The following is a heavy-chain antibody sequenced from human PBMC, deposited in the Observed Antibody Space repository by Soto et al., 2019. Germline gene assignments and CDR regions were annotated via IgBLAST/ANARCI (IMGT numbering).Heavy chain of an antibody. J-gene: IGHJ2*01. D-gene: IGHD2-2*01. CDR1: GFTFINYA. Sequence: EVQLLESGGGLVQAGGSLRLSCAGSGFTFINYAMNWVRPAPGKGLEWVSTISGGGDAPFFADSVRGRFTISRDNSKNTLTLQMNNLGVADTAVYFWARKGPGSTSRPDSWYFDLWGRGTLVTVSS. V-gene: IGHV3-23*01. CDR3: ARKGPGSTSRPDSWYFDL. CDR2: ISGGGDAP.